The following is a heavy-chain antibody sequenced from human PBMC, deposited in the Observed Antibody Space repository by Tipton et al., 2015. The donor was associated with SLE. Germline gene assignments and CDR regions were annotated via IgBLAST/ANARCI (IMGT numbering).Heavy chain of an antibody. D-gene: IGHD6-19*01. CDR2: IRFDGNNK. J-gene: IGHJ3*02. V-gene: IGHV3-30*02. CDR1: GFTFSSYG. Sequence: SLRLSCAASGFTFSSYGMHWVRQAPGKGLEWVAFIRFDGNNKYYAASVKGLFTISRDNSKNTLCLQMNNLRAEDTAVYYCAKMAGTFGDAFDIWGQGTMVTVSS. CDR3: AKMAGTFGDAFDI.